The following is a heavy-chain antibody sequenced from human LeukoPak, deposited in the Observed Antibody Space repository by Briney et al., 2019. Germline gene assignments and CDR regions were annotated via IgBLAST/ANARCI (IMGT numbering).Heavy chain of an antibody. CDR1: GGSISRYY. D-gene: IGHD2-2*01. CDR3: ARDVVPAAQGGADAFDI. V-gene: IGHV4-4*07. Sequence: SETLSLTCTVSGGSISRYYWSWIRQPAGKGLEWIGRIYTSGSTNYNPSLKGRVTMSVDTSKNQFSLKLSSVTAADTAVYYCARDVVPAAQGGADAFDIWGQGTMVTVSS. CDR2: IYTSGST. J-gene: IGHJ3*02.